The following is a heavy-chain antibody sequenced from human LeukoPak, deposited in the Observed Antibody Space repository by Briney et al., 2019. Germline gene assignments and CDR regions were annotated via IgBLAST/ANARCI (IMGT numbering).Heavy chain of an antibody. D-gene: IGHD3-3*01. Sequence: PGGSLRLSCAASGFTFSTYSMNWVRQAPGKGLEWVSSISSSSSYIYYADSVKGRFTISRDNAKNSLYLQMNSLRAEDTAVYYCARDFLSGALNLDYWGQGTLVTVSS. CDR2: ISSSSSYI. CDR3: ARDFLSGALNLDY. V-gene: IGHV3-21*01. J-gene: IGHJ4*02. CDR1: GFTFSTYS.